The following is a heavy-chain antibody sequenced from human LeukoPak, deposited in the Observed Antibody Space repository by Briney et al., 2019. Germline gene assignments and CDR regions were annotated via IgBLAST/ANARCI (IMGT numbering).Heavy chain of an antibody. D-gene: IGHD6-6*01. Sequence: SETLSLTCTVSGGSISSYYWSRIRQPPGKGLEWIGYIYYSGSTNYNPSLKSRVTISVDTSKNQFSLKLSSVTAADTAVYYCARVYSSSSNDMDVWGKGTTVTVSS. J-gene: IGHJ6*03. CDR2: IYYSGST. CDR1: GGSISSYY. V-gene: IGHV4-59*01. CDR3: ARVYSSSSNDMDV.